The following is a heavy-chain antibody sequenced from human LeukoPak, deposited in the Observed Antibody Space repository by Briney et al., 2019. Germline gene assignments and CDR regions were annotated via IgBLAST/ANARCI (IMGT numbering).Heavy chain of an antibody. J-gene: IGHJ5*02. CDR3: ARRAYCSGGSCYSGTLGS. CDR2: ISYDGSNK. CDR1: GFTFSSYA. V-gene: IGHV3-30-3*01. D-gene: IGHD2-15*01. Sequence: PGGSLRLSCAASGFTFSSYAMHWVRQAPGKGLEWVAVISYDGSNKYYADSVKGRFTISRDNSKNTLYLQMNSLRAEDTAVFYCARRAYCSGGSCYSGTLGSWGQGTLVTVSS.